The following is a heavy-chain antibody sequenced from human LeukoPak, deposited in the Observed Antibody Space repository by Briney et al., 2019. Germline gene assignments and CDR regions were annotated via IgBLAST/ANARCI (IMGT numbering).Heavy chain of an antibody. CDR1: GFTFSK. V-gene: IGHV3-21*01. CDR2: ISSTSRSYI. Sequence: PGGSLRLSCAASGFTFSKMNWVRQAPGKGLEWVSSISSTSRSYIYYADSVKGRFTISRDNAKNSLYLQMNSLRAEDTAVYYCAREHSGYDFPGRDYYYMDVWGKGTTVTVSS. CDR3: AREHSGYDFPGRDYYYMDV. D-gene: IGHD5-12*01. J-gene: IGHJ6*03.